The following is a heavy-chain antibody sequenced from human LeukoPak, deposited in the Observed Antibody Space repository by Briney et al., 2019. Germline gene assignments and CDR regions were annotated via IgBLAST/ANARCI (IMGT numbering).Heavy chain of an antibody. CDR1: EFSVSSNY. J-gene: IGHJ3*02. V-gene: IGHV3-53*01. CDR2: IYSGGST. D-gene: IGHD3-22*01. Sequence: GGSLRLSCAASEFSVSSNYMSWVRQAPGKGLEWVSVIYSGGSTYYADSVKGRFTISRDNSKNTLYLQMNSLRAEDTAVYYCARVHQYDSSGYRDAFDIWGQGTMVTVSS. CDR3: ARVHQYDSSGYRDAFDI.